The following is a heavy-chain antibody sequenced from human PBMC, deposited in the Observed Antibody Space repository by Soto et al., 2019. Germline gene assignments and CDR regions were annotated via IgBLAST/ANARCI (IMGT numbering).Heavy chain of an antibody. J-gene: IGHJ2*01. CDR1: GYTFTSYG. CDR2: ISGYDGRT. CDR3: ARRAAGGGDYWYFDL. V-gene: IGHV1-18*01. D-gene: IGHD3-10*01. Sequence: GASVKVSCKTSGYTFTSYGISWVRQAPGQGLEWLGWISGYDGRTNLAQKVQDRVTMTTDTSTSTVYMELRSLRSDDTAVYYCARRAAGGGDYWYFDLWGRGTLVTVSS.